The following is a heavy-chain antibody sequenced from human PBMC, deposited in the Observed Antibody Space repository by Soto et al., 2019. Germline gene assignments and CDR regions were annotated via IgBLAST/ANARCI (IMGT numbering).Heavy chain of an antibody. CDR1: GGSISSGDYY. D-gene: IGHD5-12*01. Sequence: QVQLQESGPGLVKPSQTLSLTCTVSGGSISSGDYYWSWIRQPPGKGLEWIGYIYYSGSTYYNPSLQSRXXIXVXXSKNQFSRKLRSVTAADTAVYYWARARGESDAFDIWGQGTMVTVSS. CDR2: IYYSGST. CDR3: ARARGESDAFDI. J-gene: IGHJ3*02. V-gene: IGHV4-30-4*01.